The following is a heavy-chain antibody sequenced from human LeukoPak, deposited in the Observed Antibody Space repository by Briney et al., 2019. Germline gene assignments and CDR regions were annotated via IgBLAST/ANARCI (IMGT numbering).Heavy chain of an antibody. D-gene: IGHD3-16*01. J-gene: IGHJ4*02. CDR3: ARDTSAVFGDY. CDR1: GFTFSSYA. Sequence: PGGSLRLSCAPSGFTFSSYAMHWVRQAPGKGLEWVAVISYDGSNKYYADSVKGRFTISRDNSKNTLYLQMNSLRAEDTAVYYCARDTSAVFGDYWGQGTLVTVSS. V-gene: IGHV3-30*04. CDR2: ISYDGSNK.